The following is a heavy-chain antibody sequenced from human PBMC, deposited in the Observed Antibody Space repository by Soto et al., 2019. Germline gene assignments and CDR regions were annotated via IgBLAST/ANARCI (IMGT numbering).Heavy chain of an antibody. J-gene: IGHJ4*02. CDR3: ARHHDS. CDR2: IYYSGST. V-gene: IGHV4-59*08. Sequence: QVQLQESGPGLVKPSETLSLTCTVSGGSISSYYWSWIRQPPGKGLEWIGYIYYSGSTNYNPSLKSRVTISVDPSKTQLSLMLSGVTVAGTAVCYCARHHDSWGQGTLVTVSS. CDR1: GGSISSYY.